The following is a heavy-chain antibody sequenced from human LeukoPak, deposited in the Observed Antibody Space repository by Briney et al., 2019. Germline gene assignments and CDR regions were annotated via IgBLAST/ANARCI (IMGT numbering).Heavy chain of an antibody. D-gene: IGHD4-11*01. J-gene: IGHJ4*02. CDR3: ARQTVSYFDY. CDR1: GGSISTSSYY. Sequence: PSETLSLTCTVSGGSISTSSYYWGWIRQPPGKGLEWIGSIYYSGSTYYNPSLKSRLSISVDTSKNQFSLKLSSVTAADTAVYYCARQTVSYFDYWGQGTLVTASS. CDR2: IYYSGST. V-gene: IGHV4-39*07.